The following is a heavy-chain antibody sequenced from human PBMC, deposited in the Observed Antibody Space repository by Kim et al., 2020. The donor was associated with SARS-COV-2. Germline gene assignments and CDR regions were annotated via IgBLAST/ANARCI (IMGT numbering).Heavy chain of an antibody. CDR1: DGSISSGNYY. CDR3: ARVLSVAFAI. V-gene: IGHV4-31*03. Sequence: SETLSLTCSVSDGSISSGNYYWSWIRQHPAKGLEWIGYIYYSGSTYYNPSLKSRVTISMDTSKNQFSLNLNSVTAADTAMYYCARVLSVAFAIWGPGTM. CDR2: IYYSGST. D-gene: IGHD2-15*01. J-gene: IGHJ3*02.